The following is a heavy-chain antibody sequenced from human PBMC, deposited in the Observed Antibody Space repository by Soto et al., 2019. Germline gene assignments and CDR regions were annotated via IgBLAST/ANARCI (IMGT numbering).Heavy chain of an antibody. Sequence: SETLSLTCAVFGGSFSGYSWTWIRQPPGKGLEWIGEINHSGSTNYNPSLRSRVPISIDTSKFQFSLKLSSVTAADTAMYYCARDLVRLKPGATFDSWGQGTLVTVSS. V-gene: IGHV4-34*01. CDR2: INHSGST. CDR1: GGSFSGYS. D-gene: IGHD2-2*01. J-gene: IGHJ4*02. CDR3: ARDLVRLKPGATFDS.